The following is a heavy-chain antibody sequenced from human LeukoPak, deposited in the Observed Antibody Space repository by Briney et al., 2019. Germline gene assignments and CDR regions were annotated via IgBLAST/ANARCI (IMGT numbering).Heavy chain of an antibody. D-gene: IGHD6-13*01. V-gene: IGHV1-18*01. CDR2: ISGYNGNI. CDR3: ARDRPGIAITLIGFDY. CDR1: GYSFSQYG. Sequence: ASVKVSCKTSGYSFSQYGISWVRQAPGQGLEWMAWISGYNGNIEYAQKFEGRITVTTEISTRTAYMEMWGLRPDDTGVYYCARDRPGIAITLIGFDYWGQGTLATVSS. J-gene: IGHJ4*02.